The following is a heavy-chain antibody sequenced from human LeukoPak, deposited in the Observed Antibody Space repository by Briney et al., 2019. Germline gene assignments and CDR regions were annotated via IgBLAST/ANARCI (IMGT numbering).Heavy chain of an antibody. J-gene: IGHJ3*02. CDR2: ISGSGGST. CDR3: AKDLYDSSSGGALDI. D-gene: IGHD6-13*01. V-gene: IGHV3-23*01. CDR1: GFTFSSYA. Sequence: TGGSLRLSCAASGFTFSSYAMSWVRQAPGKGLEWVSAISGSGGSTYYADSVKGRFTISRDNSKNTLYLQMNSLRAEDTAVYYCAKDLYDSSSGGALDIWGQGTMVTVSS.